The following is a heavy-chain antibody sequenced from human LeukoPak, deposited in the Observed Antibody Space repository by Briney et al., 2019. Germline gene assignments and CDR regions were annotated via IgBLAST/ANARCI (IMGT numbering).Heavy chain of an antibody. Sequence: SVKVSCKASGGTFSSYAISWVRQAPGQGLEWMGGIIPIFGTATYAQKFQGRVTITTDESTSTAYMELSSLRSEDTAVYYCARGPIFGVKGAYFDYWGQGTLVTVSS. D-gene: IGHD3-3*01. J-gene: IGHJ4*02. CDR3: ARGPIFGVKGAYFDY. V-gene: IGHV1-69*05. CDR1: GGTFSSYA. CDR2: IIPIFGTA.